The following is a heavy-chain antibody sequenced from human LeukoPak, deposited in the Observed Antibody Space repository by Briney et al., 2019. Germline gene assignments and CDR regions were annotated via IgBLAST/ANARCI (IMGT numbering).Heavy chain of an antibody. V-gene: IGHV4-4*07. CDR3: ARDRIVVVTAYSFDYYYGMDV. Sequence: PSETLSLTCTVSGGSIGSYYWSWIRQPAGKGLEWIGRIYTSGSTNYNPSLKSRVTMSVDTSKNQFSLKLSSVTAADTAVYYCARDRIVVVTAYSFDYYYGMDVWGQGTTVTVSS. CDR2: IYTSGST. J-gene: IGHJ6*02. D-gene: IGHD2-21*02. CDR1: GGSIGSYY.